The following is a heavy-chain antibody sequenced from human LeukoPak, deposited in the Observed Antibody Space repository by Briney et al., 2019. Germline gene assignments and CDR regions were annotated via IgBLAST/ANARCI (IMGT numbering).Heavy chain of an antibody. Sequence: RPSETLSLTCTVSGGSMSSYYWSWIRQPAGKEMEWIERIYDDGSTNYNPSLKSRVTLSVDASRNQISLKLSSVTAADTAVYYCARDLGSRSGMSWGQGALVTVPS. CDR1: GGSMSSYY. D-gene: IGHD6-25*01. J-gene: IGHJ4*02. CDR3: ARDLGSRSGMS. CDR2: IYDDGST. V-gene: IGHV4-4*07.